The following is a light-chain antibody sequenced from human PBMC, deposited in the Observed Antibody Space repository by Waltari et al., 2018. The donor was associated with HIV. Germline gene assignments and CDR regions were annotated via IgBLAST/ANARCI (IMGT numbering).Light chain of an antibody. V-gene: IGLV1-44*01. J-gene: IGLJ2*01. Sequence: QSVLTQPPSASGPPGQRVTISCSGSSSNIGSNTVNWYQQLPGTAPKLLIYSNNQRPSGVPDRFSGSKSGTSASLAIRGLQSEDEADYYCAAWDDSLNGVVFGGGTKLTVL. CDR1: SSNIGSNT. CDR3: AAWDDSLNGVV. CDR2: SNN.